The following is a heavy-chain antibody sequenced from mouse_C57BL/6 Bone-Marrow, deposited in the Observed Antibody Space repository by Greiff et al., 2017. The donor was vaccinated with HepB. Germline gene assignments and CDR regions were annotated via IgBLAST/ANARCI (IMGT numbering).Heavy chain of an antibody. D-gene: IGHD2-12*01. J-gene: IGHJ4*01. Sequence: VQGVESGPGLVQPSQSLSITCTVSGFSLTSYGVHWVRQSPGKGLEWLGVIWSGGSTDYNAAFISRLSISKDNSKSQVFFKMNSLQADDTARDYCARSYRKAMDYWGQGTSVTVSS. CDR2: IWSGGST. CDR3: ARSYRKAMDY. CDR1: GFSLTSYG. V-gene: IGHV2-2*01.